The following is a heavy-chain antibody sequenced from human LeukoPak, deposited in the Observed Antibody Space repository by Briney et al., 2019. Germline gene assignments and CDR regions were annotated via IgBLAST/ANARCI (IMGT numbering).Heavy chain of an antibody. J-gene: IGHJ4*02. CDR2: ISTDGNNE. D-gene: IGHD6-19*01. Sequence: PGRPLRLSCAASGFSFTMYGIHWVRQSPGKGLEWVAVISTDGNNEYYAKSVKGRFTIFRDNSKNTVYLQMTSLRTEDTAVYYCAKDQIGWAPGYVSGPLDQWGQGTLVTVSS. CDR3: AKDQIGWAPGYVSGPLDQ. V-gene: IGHV3-30*18. CDR1: GFSFTMYG.